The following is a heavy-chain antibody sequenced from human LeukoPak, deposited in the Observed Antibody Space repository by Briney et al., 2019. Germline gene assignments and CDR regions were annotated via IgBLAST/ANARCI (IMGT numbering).Heavy chain of an antibody. CDR3: AREVGGSGSYYNPKVDWFDP. J-gene: IGHJ5*02. V-gene: IGHV4-34*01. CDR1: GGSFSGYY. CDR2: INHSGST. D-gene: IGHD3-10*01. Sequence: SETLSLTCAVYGGSFSGYYWSWIRQPPGKGLEWIGEINHSGSTNYNPSLKSRVTISVDTSKNQFSLKLSSVTAADTVVYYCAREVGGSGSYYNPKVDWFDPWGQGTLVTVSS.